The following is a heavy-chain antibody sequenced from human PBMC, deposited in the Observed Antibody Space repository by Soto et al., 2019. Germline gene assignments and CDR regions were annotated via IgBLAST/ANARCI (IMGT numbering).Heavy chain of an antibody. D-gene: IGHD3-3*01. CDR2: INHSGST. CDR1: GGSFSGYY. Sequence: SETLSLTCAVYGGSFSGYYWSWIRQPPGKGLEWIGEINHSGSTNYNPSLKSRVTISVDTSKNQFSLKLSSVTAADTAVYYCARAGGYDFWSGYNPYGMDVWGQGTTVTVSS. V-gene: IGHV4-34*01. J-gene: IGHJ6*02. CDR3: ARAGGYDFWSGYNPYGMDV.